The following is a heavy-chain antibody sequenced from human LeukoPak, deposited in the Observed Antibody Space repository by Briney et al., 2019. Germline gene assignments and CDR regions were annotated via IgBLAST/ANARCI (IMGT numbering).Heavy chain of an antibody. Sequence: SQTLSLTCTVSGGSISSGDYYWSWIRQPPGKGLEWIGYIYYSGSTNYNPSLKSRVTISVDTSKNQFSLKLSSVTAADTAVYYCARHLGSYYYYYGMDVWGQGTTVTVSS. J-gene: IGHJ6*02. CDR1: GGSISSGDYY. CDR2: IYYSGST. D-gene: IGHD3-16*01. V-gene: IGHV4-61*08. CDR3: ARHLGSYYYYYGMDV.